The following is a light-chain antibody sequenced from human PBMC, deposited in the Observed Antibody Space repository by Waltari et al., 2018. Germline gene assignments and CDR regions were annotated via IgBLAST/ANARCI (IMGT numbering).Light chain of an antibody. CDR1: SSEVGSDNL. Sequence: QSDLTQPDSVSGSPGQSISIPCTGTSSEVGSDNLVSWYQQHPGKAPKFMVYEVSKRPSGVSNRFSASKSGNTASLTISGLQAEDEADYYCCSYAGSGTVVFGGGTKLTVL. CDR2: EVS. J-gene: IGLJ2*01. V-gene: IGLV2-23*02. CDR3: CSYAGSGTVV.